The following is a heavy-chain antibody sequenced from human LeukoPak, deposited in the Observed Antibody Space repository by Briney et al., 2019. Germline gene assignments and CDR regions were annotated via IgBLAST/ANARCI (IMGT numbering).Heavy chain of an antibody. CDR2: IKQDGTKK. J-gene: IGHJ4*02. D-gene: IGHD3-16*01. V-gene: IGHV3-7*01. Sequence: GGSLRLSCAASGFSFSSYWMTWVRQAPGKGLEWAANIKQDGTKKYYVDSVKGRFTISRDNTKNSLYLQMNSLRAEDTAVYYCARVWGTTASDHWGQGTLVMVSS. CDR1: GFSFSSYW. CDR3: ARVWGTTASDH.